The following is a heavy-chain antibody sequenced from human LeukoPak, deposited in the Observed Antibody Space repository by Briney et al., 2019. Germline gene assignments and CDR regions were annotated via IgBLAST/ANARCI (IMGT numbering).Heavy chain of an antibody. CDR1: RYSFTGYW. CDR2: IYPGDSDT. Sequence: GESLKISCKGSRYSFTGYWIGWVRQMPGKGLEWMGIIYPGDSDTRYSPSFQGQVTISADKSISTAYLQWSSLKASDTAMYYCARGDCTNGVCDDAFDIWGQGTMVTVSS. J-gene: IGHJ3*02. CDR3: ARGDCTNGVCDDAFDI. V-gene: IGHV5-51*01. D-gene: IGHD2-8*01.